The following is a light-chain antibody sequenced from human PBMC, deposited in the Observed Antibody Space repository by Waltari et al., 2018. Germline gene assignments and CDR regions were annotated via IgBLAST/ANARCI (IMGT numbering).Light chain of an antibody. CDR2: DAS. V-gene: IGKV3-11*01. CDR1: QSVSSQ. CDR3: QQWNNSPPT. Sequence: EIVLTQSPATLSLSPGEGATLSCRASQSVSSQLVWYQQKRGQAHRLLIYDASNRATGSPARFSGSGSGTDFTLTISSLEPEDFAVYYCQQWNNSPPTFGQGTKVEIK. J-gene: IGKJ1*01.